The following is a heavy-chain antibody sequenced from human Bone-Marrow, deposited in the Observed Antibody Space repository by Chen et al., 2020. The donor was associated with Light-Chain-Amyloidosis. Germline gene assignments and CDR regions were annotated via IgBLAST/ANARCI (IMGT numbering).Heavy chain of an antibody. Sequence: EVRLVEYGGGVVKPGGSLRLSCEASGFSFSNAWVTWVRQAPGKGLEWLGRIKSERDGGTTAFAASVQGRFGISRDQTRNTVYLQMSSLKSDDTAIYYCASDGGLVVVEAAVWGQGTQVTVSS. CDR3: ASDGGLVVVEAAV. V-gene: IGHV3-15*01. CDR1: GFSFSNAW. CDR2: IKSERDGGTT. J-gene: IGHJ4*02. D-gene: IGHD2-21*01.